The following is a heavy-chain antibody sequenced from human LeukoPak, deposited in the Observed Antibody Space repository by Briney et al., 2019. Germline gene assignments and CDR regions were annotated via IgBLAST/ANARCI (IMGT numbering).Heavy chain of an antibody. D-gene: IGHD3-10*01. V-gene: IGHV1-69*13. CDR3: ARALVGYYYGSGAYNWFDP. CDR1: GGTFSSYA. Sequence: GASVKVSCKASGGTFSSYAISWVRQAPGQGLERMGGIIPIFGTANYAQKFQGRVTITADESTSTAYMELSSLRSEDTAVYYCARALVGYYYGSGAYNWFDPWGQGTLVTVSS. CDR2: IIPIFGTA. J-gene: IGHJ5*02.